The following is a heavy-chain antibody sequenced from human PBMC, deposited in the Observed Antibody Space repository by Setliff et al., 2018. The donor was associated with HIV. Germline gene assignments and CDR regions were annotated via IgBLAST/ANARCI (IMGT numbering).Heavy chain of an antibody. CDR1: GYTFIDYA. CDR3: ARGRLSWSPDF. J-gene: IGHJ4*02. CDR2: MNPNSGRA. Sequence: ASVKVSCKASGYTFIDYAISWVRQAPGQGLEWLGWMNPNSGRAGSAQMFQGRLTMTRDTSTSTAYMERSSLTSDDTAIYYCARGRLSWSPDFWGQGTLVTVSS. V-gene: IGHV1-8*02.